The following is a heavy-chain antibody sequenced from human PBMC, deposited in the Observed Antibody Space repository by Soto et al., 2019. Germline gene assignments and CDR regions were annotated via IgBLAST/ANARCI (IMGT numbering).Heavy chain of an antibody. Sequence: PGGSLRLSCAASGFSVSDKYMIWVRQAPGKGLEWVSLTYTGGNSYYTDSVKGRFTVSRDNYKNTLFLHMNSLSAEDTAVYYCAREGYPYGLDYWGQGSLVTSPQ. V-gene: IGHV3-53*01. CDR3: AREGYPYGLDY. D-gene: IGHD3-10*01. CDR2: TYTGGNS. J-gene: IGHJ4*01. CDR1: GFSVSDKY.